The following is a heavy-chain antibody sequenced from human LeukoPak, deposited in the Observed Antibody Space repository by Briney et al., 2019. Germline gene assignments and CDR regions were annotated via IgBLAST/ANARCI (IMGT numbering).Heavy chain of an antibody. Sequence: ASVKVSCKASGYDFTKYAVQWVRQAPGQRLEWMGWINPNSGGTNYAQKLQGRVTMTTDTSTSTAYMELRSLRSDDTAVYYCAREGIVYYDILTGYYSRDFDYWGQGTLVTVSS. D-gene: IGHD3-9*01. V-gene: IGHV1-18*01. CDR2: INPNSGGT. CDR1: GYDFTKYA. J-gene: IGHJ4*02. CDR3: AREGIVYYDILTGYYSRDFDY.